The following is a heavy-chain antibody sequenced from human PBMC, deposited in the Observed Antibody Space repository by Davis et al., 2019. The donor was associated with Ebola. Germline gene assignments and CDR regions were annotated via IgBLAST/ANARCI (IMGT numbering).Heavy chain of an antibody. CDR2: LWSNGFTT. J-gene: IGHJ4*02. V-gene: IGHV3-30*02. Sequence: GESLKISCEVSGFSFSDYGMHWIRQAPGKGLGWVAALWSNGFTTFYTDSVRGRFTISRDNSKNTLFLQMNSLRPEDTAVYYCAKDVGAKTATVKGGFFDYWGQGMLVTVSS. CDR1: GFSFSDYG. CDR3: AKDVGAKTATVKGGFFDY. D-gene: IGHD5-24*01.